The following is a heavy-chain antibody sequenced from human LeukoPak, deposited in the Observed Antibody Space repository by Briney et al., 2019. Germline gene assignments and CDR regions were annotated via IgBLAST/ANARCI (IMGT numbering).Heavy chain of an antibody. CDR3: ARLPRYCSSTSCPFDY. Sequence: SETLSLTCTVSGRSISSYYWTWIRQPPGKGLEWIGSIYYSGTTYHNPSLKSRVTISVDTSKTQFSLKLSSVTAADTAVYYCARLPRYCSSTSCPFDYWGQGTLVTVSS. J-gene: IGHJ4*02. V-gene: IGHV4-59*08. CDR1: GRSISSYY. CDR2: IYYSGTT. D-gene: IGHD2-2*01.